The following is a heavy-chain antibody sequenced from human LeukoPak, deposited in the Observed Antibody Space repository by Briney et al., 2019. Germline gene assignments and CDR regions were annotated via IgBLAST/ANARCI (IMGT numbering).Heavy chain of an antibody. V-gene: IGHV4-39*01. Sequence: KPSETLSLTCTVSGGSFTSSTYYWGWIRQPPGKGLEWIGSMCYSGSTYYNQSLKSRLIISVDTSTNQFSLKLTSVTAADTAMYYCARQYYDSSGYYPWYFDYWGQGTLVTVSS. J-gene: IGHJ4*02. CDR1: GGSFTSSTYY. D-gene: IGHD3-22*01. CDR3: ARQYYDSSGYYPWYFDY. CDR2: MCYSGST.